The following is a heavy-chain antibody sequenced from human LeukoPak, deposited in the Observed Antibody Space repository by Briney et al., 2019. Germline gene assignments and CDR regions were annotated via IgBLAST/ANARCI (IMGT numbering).Heavy chain of an antibody. D-gene: IGHD1-26*01. Sequence: GGSLRLSCAASGFTFSNAWMNSVRQAPGKGLEWLGRIKRNTEGGTTDYAAPVKGRFTISRDDSKNTLYLQINSLKTEDTAVYYCATDFTVGATLDYWGQGTLVTVSS. J-gene: IGHJ4*02. V-gene: IGHV3-15*01. CDR3: ATDFTVGATLDY. CDR1: GFTFSNAW. CDR2: IKRNTEGGTT.